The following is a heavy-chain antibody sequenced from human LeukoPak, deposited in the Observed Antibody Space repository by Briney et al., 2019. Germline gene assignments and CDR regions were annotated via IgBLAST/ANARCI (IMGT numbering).Heavy chain of an antibody. CDR3: ARAFYSSSWYHKEDFFDY. CDR1: GGSISSSSYY. D-gene: IGHD6-13*01. Sequence: SETLSLTCTVSGGSISSSSYYWGWIRQPPGKGLEWIGSIYYSGSTYYNPSLKSRVTISVDTSKNQFSLKLSSVTAADTAVYCARAFYSSSWYHKEDFFDYWGQGTLVTVSS. V-gene: IGHV4-39*07. CDR2: IYYSGST. J-gene: IGHJ4*02.